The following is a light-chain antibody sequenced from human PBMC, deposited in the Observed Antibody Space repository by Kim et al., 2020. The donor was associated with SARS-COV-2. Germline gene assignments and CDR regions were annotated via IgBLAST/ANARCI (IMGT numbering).Light chain of an antibody. CDR3: QQYYSWPLVT. CDR1: QGVRSN. J-gene: IGKJ4*01. CDR2: ASS. V-gene: IGKV3-15*01. Sequence: EVVLTQSPATLSLSPGERVTLSCRASQGVRSNLAWYQQKPGQTPRLLMYASSTRATDIPARFSGSGSGTEFTLTISSLESEDFALYYCQQYYSWPLVTFGGGTKVDIK.